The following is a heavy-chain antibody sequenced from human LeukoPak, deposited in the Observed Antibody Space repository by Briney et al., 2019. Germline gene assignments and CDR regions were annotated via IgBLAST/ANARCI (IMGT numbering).Heavy chain of an antibody. CDR2: IYHSGST. CDR3: AKDEYAPLGNWFDP. CDR1: GGSISSSNW. J-gene: IGHJ5*02. Sequence: SETLSLTCAVSGGSISSSNWWSWVRPPPGKGLEWIGQIYHSGSTNYNPSLKSRVTISVDKSKNQFSLRLTSVTAADTAVYYCAKDEYAPLGNWFDPWGQGTLVTVSS. D-gene: IGHD2-2*01. V-gene: IGHV4-4*02.